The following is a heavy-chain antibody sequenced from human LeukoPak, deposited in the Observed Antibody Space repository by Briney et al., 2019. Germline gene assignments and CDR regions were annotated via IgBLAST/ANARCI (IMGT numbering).Heavy chain of an antibody. CDR2: INPSGGST. J-gene: IGHJ4*02. D-gene: IGHD2-21*02. Sequence: GASVKVSCKASGYTFTSYYMHWVRQAPGQGLEWMGMINPSGGSTSYAQKFQGRVTMTRDMSTSTVYMELSSLRSEDTAVYYCARDVYCGGDCYYFDYWGQGTLVTVSS. CDR1: GYTFTSYY. V-gene: IGHV1-46*01. CDR3: ARDVYCGGDCYYFDY.